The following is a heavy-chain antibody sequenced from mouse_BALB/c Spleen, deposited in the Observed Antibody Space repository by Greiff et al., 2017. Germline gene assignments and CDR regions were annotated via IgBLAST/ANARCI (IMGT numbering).Heavy chain of an antibody. CDR2: IYPYNGGT. J-gene: IGHJ1*01. V-gene: IGHV1S29*02. CDR1: GYTFTDYN. CDR3: ARIHYYGSSYEWYFDV. D-gene: IGHD1-1*01. Sequence: EVQLQQSGPELVKPGASVKISCKASGYTFTDYNMHWVKQSHGKSLEWIGYIYPYNGGTGYNQKFKSKATLTVDNSSSTAYMELRSLTSEDSAVYYCARIHYYGSSYEWYFDVWGAVTTVTVSS.